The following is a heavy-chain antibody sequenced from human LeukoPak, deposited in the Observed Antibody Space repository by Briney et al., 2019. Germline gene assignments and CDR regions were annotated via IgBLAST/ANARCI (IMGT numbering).Heavy chain of an antibody. V-gene: IGHV3-23*01. CDR3: ARDRTYDSSGYGMDV. CDR2: IDSGGGT. J-gene: IGHJ6*02. CDR1: GFTFSNYA. D-gene: IGHD3-22*01. Sequence: GGSLRLSCAASGFTFSNYAMNWVRQAPGKGLEWVSAIDSGGGTYYADSVKGRFTISRDNSKNTLYLQMNSLRAEDTAVYYCARDRTYDSSGYGMDVWGQGTTVTVSS.